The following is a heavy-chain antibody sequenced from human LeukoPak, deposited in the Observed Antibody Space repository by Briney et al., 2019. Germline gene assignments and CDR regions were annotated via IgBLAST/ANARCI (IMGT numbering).Heavy chain of an antibody. Sequence: SETLSLTCTVSGGSISSYYWSWIRQPPGKGLEWIGYIYYSGSTNYNPSLKSRVTISVDTSKNQFSLKPSSVTAADTAVYYCAREVLSSGWYSGDAFDIWGQGTMVTVSS. V-gene: IGHV4-59*01. J-gene: IGHJ3*02. D-gene: IGHD6-19*01. CDR1: GGSISSYY. CDR3: AREVLSSGWYSGDAFDI. CDR2: IYYSGST.